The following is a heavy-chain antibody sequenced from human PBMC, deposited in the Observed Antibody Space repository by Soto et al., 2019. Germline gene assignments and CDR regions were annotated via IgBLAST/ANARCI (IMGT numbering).Heavy chain of an antibody. CDR1: GFTFSNYA. Sequence: GESLKISCAASGFTFSNYAMSWVRQSAGKGLEWVSTISGHDAGTSYADSVKGRFTISRDNSKDTLYLQMNSLRVEDTAVYYCAKDAPGSGWLSDYWGQGARVTVSS. J-gene: IGHJ4*02. CDR2: ISGHDAGT. D-gene: IGHD3-22*01. CDR3: AKDAPGSGWLSDY. V-gene: IGHV3-23*01.